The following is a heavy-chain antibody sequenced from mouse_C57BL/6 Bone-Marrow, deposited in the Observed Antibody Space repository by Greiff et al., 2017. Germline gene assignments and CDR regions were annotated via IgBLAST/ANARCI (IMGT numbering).Heavy chain of an antibody. Sequence: VQLQESGGGLVQPGGSLKLSCAASGFTFSDYYMYWVRQTPEKRLEWVAYISNGGGSTYYPDTVKGRFTISRDHAKNTLYLQMNRLKSEDTAMYYYASQDESNYECAMDDWGQGTSVTVSS. CDR1: GFTFSDYY. D-gene: IGHD2-5*01. J-gene: IGHJ4*01. CDR2: ISNGGGST. V-gene: IGHV5-12*01. CDR3: ASQDESNYECAMDD.